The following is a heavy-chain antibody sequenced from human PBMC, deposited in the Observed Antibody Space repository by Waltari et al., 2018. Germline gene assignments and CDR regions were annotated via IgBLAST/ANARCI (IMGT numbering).Heavy chain of an antibody. CDR2: HPYVWCS. Sequence: QVQLVQSGAEVKKPGSSVKVSCKASGGTFSSHAISWVRQAPGQGLEWWAAGPVTRALRGGKDHPYVWCSKLRREIPGQSHDYRGQSHGTAYMELTSLRSEDTAVYYCAGLSGLIYYSGMDVWGQGTTVTVSS. D-gene: IGHD1-26*01. J-gene: IGHJ6*02. CDR3: AGLSGLIYYSGMDV. CDR1: GGTFSSHA. V-gene: IGHV1-69*14.